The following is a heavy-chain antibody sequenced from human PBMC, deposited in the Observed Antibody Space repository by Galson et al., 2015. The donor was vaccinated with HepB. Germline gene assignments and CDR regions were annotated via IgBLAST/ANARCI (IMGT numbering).Heavy chain of an antibody. CDR3: ARGLVLRFLEWLLPGGYMDV. J-gene: IGHJ6*03. V-gene: IGHV3-30*03. CDR2: ISYDGSNK. Sequence: SLRLSCAASGFTFSSYGMHWVRQAPGKGLEWVAVISYDGSNKYYADSVKGRFTISRDNSKNTLYLQMSSLRSEDTAVYYCARGLVLRFLEWLLPGGYMDVWGKGTTVTVSS. CDR1: GFTFSSYG. D-gene: IGHD3-3*01.